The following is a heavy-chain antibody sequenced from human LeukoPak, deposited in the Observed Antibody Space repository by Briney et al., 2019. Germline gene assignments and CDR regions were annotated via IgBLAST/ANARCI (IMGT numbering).Heavy chain of an antibody. D-gene: IGHD3-10*01. CDR3: AKDVTYYFGSGSNPNWFDP. V-gene: IGHV3-23*01. CDR1: GFTFSSYA. CDR2: ISGSDAST. Sequence: GGSLRLSCAASGFTFSSYAMSWVRQTPGKGLVWFSAISGSDASTYYTDSVKGRFTISRDNSKNTLYLHMNSLRAEDTAVYYCAKDVTYYFGSGSNPNWFDPWGQGTLVTVSS. J-gene: IGHJ5*02.